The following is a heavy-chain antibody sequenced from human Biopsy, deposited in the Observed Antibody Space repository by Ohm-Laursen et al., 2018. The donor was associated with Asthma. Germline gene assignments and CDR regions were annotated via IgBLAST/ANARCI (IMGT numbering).Heavy chain of an antibody. CDR1: AYTITSNA. Sequence: ASVKVSCKTSAYTITSNAMHWVRQAPGQRLEWMGWTNPGNGNTKYSQKFQGRVTITRDTSASTAYMELSSLRSEDTAVYYCMRDGARIAIFGVGDYFDYWGQGTLVTVSS. D-gene: IGHD3-3*01. CDR3: MRDGARIAIFGVGDYFDY. V-gene: IGHV1-3*01. CDR2: TNPGNGNT. J-gene: IGHJ4*02.